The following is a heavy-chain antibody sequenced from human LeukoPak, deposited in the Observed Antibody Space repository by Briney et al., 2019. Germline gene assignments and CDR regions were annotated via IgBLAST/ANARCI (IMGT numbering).Heavy chain of an antibody. Sequence: GGSLRLSCAASGFTFSSYSMNWVRQAPGKGLEWVSSISSSSSYIYYADSVKGRFTISRDNAKNSLYLQMNSLRAEDTAVYYCARDQGGSYFISPGSGFGYWGQGTLVTVSS. CDR2: ISSSSSYI. V-gene: IGHV3-21*01. CDR3: ARDQGGSYFISPGSGFGY. CDR1: GFTFSSYS. J-gene: IGHJ4*02. D-gene: IGHD1-26*01.